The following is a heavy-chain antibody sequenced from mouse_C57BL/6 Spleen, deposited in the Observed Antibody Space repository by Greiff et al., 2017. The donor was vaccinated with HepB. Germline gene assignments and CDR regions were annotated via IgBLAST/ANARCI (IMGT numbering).Heavy chain of an antibody. D-gene: IGHD2-3*01. CDR1: GYTFTSYW. J-gene: IGHJ3*01. CDR2: IDPSDSET. V-gene: IGHV1-52*01. CDR3: ARGGDEDGYSPWFAY. Sequence: VQLQQPGAELVRPGSSVKLSCKASGYTFTSYWMHWVKQRPIQGLEWIGNIDPSDSETHYNQKFKDKATLTVDKSSSTAYKQLSSLTSEDSAVYYCARGGDEDGYSPWFAYWGQGTLVTVSA.